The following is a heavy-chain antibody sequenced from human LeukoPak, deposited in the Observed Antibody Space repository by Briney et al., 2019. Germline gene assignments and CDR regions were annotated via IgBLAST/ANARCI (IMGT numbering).Heavy chain of an antibody. CDR3: ARDAAAGIPY. V-gene: IGHV3-53*01. D-gene: IGHD6-13*01. Sequence: GGSLRLSCAASGFTFSSYEMNWVRQAPGKGLEWVSVIYSGGSTYYADSVKGRFTISRDNSKNTLYLQMNSLRAEDTAVYYCARDAAAGIPYWGQGTLVTVSS. CDR2: IYSGGST. CDR1: GFTFSSYE. J-gene: IGHJ4*02.